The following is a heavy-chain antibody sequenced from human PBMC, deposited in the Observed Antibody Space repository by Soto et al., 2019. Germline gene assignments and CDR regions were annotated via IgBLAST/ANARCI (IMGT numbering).Heavy chain of an antibody. CDR2: INAGNGNT. CDR1: GYTFTSYA. J-gene: IGHJ5*02. Sequence: ASVKVSCKASGYTFTSYAMHWVRQAPGQRLEWMGWINAGNGNTKYSQKFQGRVTITRDTSASTAYMELSSLRSEDTAVYYCARDLCSTSCYVDWFDPWGQGPLVTVAS. D-gene: IGHD2-2*01. CDR3: ARDLCSTSCYVDWFDP. V-gene: IGHV1-3*01.